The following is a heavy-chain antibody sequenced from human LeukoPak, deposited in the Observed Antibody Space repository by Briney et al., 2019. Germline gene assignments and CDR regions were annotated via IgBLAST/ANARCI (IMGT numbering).Heavy chain of an antibody. CDR2: ITSSGDYI. D-gene: IGHD4-17*01. CDR1: GFSFTTFS. V-gene: IGHV3-21*01. Sequence: GGSLRLSCAASGFSFTTFSMNWVPQAPGKGLECLSSITSSGDYISSADSLKGPFTMSRDNDKNSLYLQMSSLRAEDTSVYYCARGATVTTDWYFDLWGRGTLVTVSS. J-gene: IGHJ2*01. CDR3: ARGATVTTDWYFDL.